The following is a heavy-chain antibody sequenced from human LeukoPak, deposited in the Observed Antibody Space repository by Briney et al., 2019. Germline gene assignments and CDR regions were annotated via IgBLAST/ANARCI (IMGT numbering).Heavy chain of an antibody. J-gene: IGHJ3*02. CDR2: IYYSGST. CDR1: GGSISSYY. CDR3: ARHVGLDAFDI. D-gene: IGHD2-15*01. V-gene: IGHV4-59*08. Sequence: SETLSLTRTVSGGSISSYYWSWIRQPPGKGLEWIGYIYYSGSTNYNPSLKSRVTISVDTSKNQFSLKLSSVTAADTAVYYCARHVGLDAFDIWGQGTMVTVSS.